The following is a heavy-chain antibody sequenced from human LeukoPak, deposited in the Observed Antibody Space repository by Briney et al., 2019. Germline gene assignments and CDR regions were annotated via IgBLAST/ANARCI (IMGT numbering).Heavy chain of an antibody. CDR1: GFTFSTYE. CDR3: ARRVLPDNWFDP. D-gene: IGHD2-8*02. V-gene: IGHV3-48*03. J-gene: IGHJ5*02. CDR2: ISGSGLTI. Sequence: GGSLRLSCAASGFTFSTYEMNWVRQAPGKGLEWVSYISGSGLTIYYADSVKGRFTISRDTAKNSLYLQMNSLRDEDTAVYYCARRVLPDNWFDPWGQGTLVTVSS.